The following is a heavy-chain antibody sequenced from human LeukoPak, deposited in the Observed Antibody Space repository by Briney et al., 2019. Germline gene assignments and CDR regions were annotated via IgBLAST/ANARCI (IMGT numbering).Heavy chain of an antibody. J-gene: IGHJ4*02. D-gene: IGHD3-22*01. CDR2: ISSSSSTI. CDR3: ARDQTYYYDSSGSKFDY. V-gene: IGHV3-48*01. CDR1: GFTFSSYS. Sequence: PGGSLRLSCAASGFTFSSYSMNWVRQAPGRGLEWVSYISSSSSTIYYADSVKGRFTISRDNAKNSLYLQMNSLRAEDTAVYYCARDQTYYYDSSGSKFDYWGQGTLVTVSP.